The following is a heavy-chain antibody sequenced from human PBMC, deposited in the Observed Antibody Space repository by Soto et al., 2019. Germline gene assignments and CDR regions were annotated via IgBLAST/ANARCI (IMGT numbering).Heavy chain of an antibody. Sequence: SVKVSCKASGGTFSSYAISWVGQAPGQGLEWMGGIIPIFGTANYAQKFQGRVTITADKSTSTAYMELSSLRSEDTAVYYCARRITMVRGQIQNWFDPWGQGTLVTVSS. CDR2: IIPIFGTA. J-gene: IGHJ5*02. CDR1: GGTFSSYA. V-gene: IGHV1-69*06. CDR3: ARRITMVRGQIQNWFDP. D-gene: IGHD3-10*01.